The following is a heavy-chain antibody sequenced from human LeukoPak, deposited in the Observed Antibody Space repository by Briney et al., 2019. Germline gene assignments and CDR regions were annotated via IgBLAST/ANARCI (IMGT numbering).Heavy chain of an antibody. CDR3: VRVLYRGSSSRGWIDF. CDR2: IYDSGST. J-gene: IGHJ4*02. D-gene: IGHD6-19*01. CDR1: GASISSHY. V-gene: IGHV4-59*11. Sequence: SETLSLTCSVSGASISSHYWSWIRQPPGKGLEWIGYIYDSGSTSYNPSLESRVTISIDTSKNQFSLKLTSVTAADTAVYYCVRVLYRGSSSRGWIDFWGQGILVTVSS.